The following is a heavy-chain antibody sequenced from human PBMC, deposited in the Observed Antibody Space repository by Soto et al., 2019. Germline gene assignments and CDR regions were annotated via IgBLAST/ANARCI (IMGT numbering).Heavy chain of an antibody. CDR2: ISAYTGNT. D-gene: IGHD3-22*01. CDR3: ERSSRSDYYVSSGYRTLYFDY. Sequence: QVQLLQSGAEVKKPGASGKVSCKASGYTFTSYGISWVRQAPGQGLEWMGWISAYTGNTNYAQKLQGRVTMTTDTPTRTAYMELRSLRSDDTAVDYWERSSRSDYYVSSGYRTLYFDYWGQGTLVTVSS. J-gene: IGHJ4*02. CDR1: GYTFTSYG. V-gene: IGHV1-18*01.